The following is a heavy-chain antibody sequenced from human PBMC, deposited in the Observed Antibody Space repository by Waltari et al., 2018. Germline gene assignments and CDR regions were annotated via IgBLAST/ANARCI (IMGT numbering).Heavy chain of an antibody. J-gene: IGHJ6*03. CDR2: ISGSGGST. V-gene: IGHV3-23*04. CDR1: GFTFSSYA. D-gene: IGHD2-2*01. CDR3: AKISLPAAIYYYYMDV. Sequence: EVQLEESGGGLVQPGGSLRLSCAASGFTFSSYAMSWVRQAPGKGLEWVSAISGSGGSTYYADSVKGRFTISRDNSKNTLYLQMNSLRAEVTAVYYCAKISLPAAIYYYYMDVWGKGTTVTVSS.